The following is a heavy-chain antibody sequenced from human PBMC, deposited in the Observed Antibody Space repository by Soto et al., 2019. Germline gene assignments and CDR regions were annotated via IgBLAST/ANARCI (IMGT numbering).Heavy chain of an antibody. Sequence: GGSLRLSCAVSVFTFTDYWMTWFRHPPGKGLEWVANIKYDGSEKYYVDSVKGRFTISRDNTKNSLSLQMNSLRAEDTAVYYCARAKTSDWYVTYWRQGTLVTVAS. D-gene: IGHD6-19*01. CDR3: ARAKTSDWYVTY. CDR1: VFTFTDYW. CDR2: IKYDGSEK. V-gene: IGHV3-7*01. J-gene: IGHJ4*02.